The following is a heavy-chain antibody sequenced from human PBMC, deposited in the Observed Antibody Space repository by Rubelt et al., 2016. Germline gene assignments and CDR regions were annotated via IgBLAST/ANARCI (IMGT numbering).Heavy chain of an antibody. V-gene: IGHV3-23*01. CDR2: IGGSDERT. J-gene: IGHJ6*02. CDR3: AKDLAEARRAYYYYGMDV. D-gene: IGHD3-10*01. Sequence: GGSLRLSCAASGFTFRSYAMNWVREAPGKGLEWVSAIGGSDERTYYADSVKGRFTISRDNSKKTLYLQMNSLRAEDTAIYYCAKDLAEARRAYYYYGMDVWGQGTTVTVSS. CDR1: GFTFRSYA.